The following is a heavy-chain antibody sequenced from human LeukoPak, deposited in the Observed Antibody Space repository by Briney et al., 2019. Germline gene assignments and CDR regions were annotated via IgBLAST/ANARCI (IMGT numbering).Heavy chain of an antibody. V-gene: IGHV3-23*01. Sequence: GGSLRLSCAASGFTFSSYAMTWVRQAPGKGLEWVSVISGSGGSTYYADSVKGRFTISRDNSKNTLYLQMNSLRAEDTAVYYCATTEVPAAIDFDYWGQGTLVTVSS. J-gene: IGHJ4*02. CDR1: GFTFSSYA. CDR2: ISGSGGST. CDR3: ATTEVPAAIDFDY. D-gene: IGHD2-2*01.